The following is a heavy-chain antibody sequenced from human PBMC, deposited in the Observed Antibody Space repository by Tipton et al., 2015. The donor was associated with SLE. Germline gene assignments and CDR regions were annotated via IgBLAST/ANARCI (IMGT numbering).Heavy chain of an antibody. CDR2: IYYSGST. CDR3: EREEENDFWSGGDAFDI. CDR1: GGSIISGGYY. D-gene: IGHD3-3*01. Sequence: TLSLTCTVSGGSIISGGYYWSWIRQHPGKGLEWIGYIYYSGSTYYNPSLKSRVTISVDTSKNQFSLKLSSVTAADTAVYYCEREEENDFWSGGDAFDIWGQGTMVTVSS. V-gene: IGHV4-31*03. J-gene: IGHJ3*02.